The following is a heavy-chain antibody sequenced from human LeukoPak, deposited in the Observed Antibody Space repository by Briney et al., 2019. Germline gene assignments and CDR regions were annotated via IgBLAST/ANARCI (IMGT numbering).Heavy chain of an antibody. CDR2: INSDGSIT. CDR1: GFSFSSYW. CDR3: TRGRSSGWYSAAFDL. Sequence: GGSLRLSCAASGFSFSSYWIHCVRQAPGKGLVWVSRINSDGSITTYADSVKGRFTTSRDNAKNTLYLQMNSLRAEDTALYYCTRGRSSGWYSAAFDLWGQGTMVTVSS. V-gene: IGHV3-74*01. J-gene: IGHJ3*01. D-gene: IGHD6-19*01.